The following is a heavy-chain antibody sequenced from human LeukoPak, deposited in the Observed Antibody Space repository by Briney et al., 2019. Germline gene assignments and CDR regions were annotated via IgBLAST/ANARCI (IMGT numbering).Heavy chain of an antibody. D-gene: IGHD4-17*01. CDR1: GYTFTSYY. CDR2: INPSGGST. CDR3: ARGDYGDTRRYYYYMDV. V-gene: IGHV1-46*01. Sequence: GASVKVSSKASGYTFTSYYMHWVRQAPGQGLEWMGIINPSGGSTSYAQKFQGRVTMTRDTSTSTVYMELSSLRSEDTAVYYCARGDYGDTRRYYYYMDVWGKGTTATVSS. J-gene: IGHJ6*03.